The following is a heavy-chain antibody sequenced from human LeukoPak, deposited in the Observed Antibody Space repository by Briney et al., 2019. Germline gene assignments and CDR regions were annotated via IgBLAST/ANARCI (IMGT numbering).Heavy chain of an antibody. J-gene: IGHJ4*02. V-gene: IGHV1-8*01. CDR2: MNPNSGNT. CDR1: GYTLTSYD. Sequence: ASVKVSCKASGYTLTSYDINWVRPATGQGLEWMGWMNPNSGNTGYAQKFQGRVTMTRNTSISTAYMELSSLRSEDTAVYYCAVRGLWFGELTDYWGQGTLVTVSS. D-gene: IGHD3-10*01. CDR3: AVRGLWFGELTDY.